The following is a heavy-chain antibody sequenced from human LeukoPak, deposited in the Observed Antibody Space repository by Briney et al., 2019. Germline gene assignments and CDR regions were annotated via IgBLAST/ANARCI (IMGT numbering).Heavy chain of an antibody. CDR1: GFTFSSYE. J-gene: IGHJ6*02. V-gene: IGHV3-48*03. Sequence: GWPLRLSCAASGFTFSSYEMNWVRQAPGKGLEWVSYISFSGSPIYYADSVKGRFTISRDNAKHSLYLQMNSLRAGDTAVYYCARDPTHSDFWSGEYYYYGMDVWGQGTTVTVSS. CDR2: ISFSGSPI. D-gene: IGHD3-3*01. CDR3: ARDPTHSDFWSGEYYYYGMDV.